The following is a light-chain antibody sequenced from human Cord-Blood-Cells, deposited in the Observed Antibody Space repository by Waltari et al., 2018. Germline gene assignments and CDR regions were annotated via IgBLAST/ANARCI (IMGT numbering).Light chain of an antibody. CDR1: QSVSSSY. V-gene: IGKV3-20*01. CDR3: QQYGSSPWT. J-gene: IGKJ1*01. Sequence: ELVLTQSPGTLSLSPGERATLSCRASQSVSSSYLAWYQQKPGQAPRRLIYGASSRATGIPDRFSGSGSGTDFTLTISRLEPEDFAVYYCQQYGSSPWTFGQGTKVEIK. CDR2: GAS.